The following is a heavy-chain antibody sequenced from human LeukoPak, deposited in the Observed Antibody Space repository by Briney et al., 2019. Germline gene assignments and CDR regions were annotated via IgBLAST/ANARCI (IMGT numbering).Heavy chain of an antibody. D-gene: IGHD3-22*01. CDR1: GGTFSSYA. CDR3: ARGNYDSSGPSDLFDI. V-gene: IGHV1-69*04. CDR2: IIPNLGIA. J-gene: IGHJ3*02. Sequence: SVTVSCKASGGTFSSYAISWVRQAPGQGLEWMGRIIPNLGIANYAQKFQGRVTITADKSTSTAYMELSSLRSEDTAVYYCARGNYDSSGPSDLFDIWGQGAVVTVSS.